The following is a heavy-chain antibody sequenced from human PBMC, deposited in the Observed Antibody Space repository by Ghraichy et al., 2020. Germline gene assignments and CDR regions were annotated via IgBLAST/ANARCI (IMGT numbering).Heavy chain of an antibody. J-gene: IGHJ6*02. V-gene: IGHV3-23*01. CDR1: GFTFDSYA. D-gene: IGHD6-13*01. CDR2: ISGSGGST. CDR3: AKVIAAGTSTIAYYYNGMDV. Sequence: ESLNISCAASGFTFDSYAMTWVRQAPGKGLEWVSGISGSGGSTYYVDSVKGRLTISRDNSKNTLYLQMNSLRAEDTAVYYCAKVIAAGTSTIAYYYNGMDVWGQGTTVTVSS.